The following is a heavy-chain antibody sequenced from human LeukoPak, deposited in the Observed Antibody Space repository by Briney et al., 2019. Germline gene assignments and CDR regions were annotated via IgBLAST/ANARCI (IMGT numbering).Heavy chain of an antibody. CDR2: IHSSGRT. CDR3: ARHYDYSTSWDPFDY. Sequence: SETLSLTCTVSGGPISSYYWSWIRQSPGKGLEWIGHIHSSGRTNYNPSLKSRVTISVDTSKNQFSLKLSSVTAADTAVYYCARHYDYSTSWDPFDYWGQGTLVTVSS. CDR1: GGPISSYY. D-gene: IGHD6-13*01. V-gene: IGHV4-59*08. J-gene: IGHJ4*02.